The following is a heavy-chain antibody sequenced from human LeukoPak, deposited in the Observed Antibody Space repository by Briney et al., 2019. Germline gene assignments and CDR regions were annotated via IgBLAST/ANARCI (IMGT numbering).Heavy chain of an antibody. D-gene: IGHD3-10*01. CDR3: ARAKGVRGVIGYNWFDS. CDR1: GYTFTSYG. J-gene: IGHJ5*01. Sequence: ASVKVSCKASGYTFTSYGISWVRQAPGQGLEWMGWISAYNGNTNYAQKLQGRVTMTTDTSTSTAYMELRSLRSDDTAVYYCARAKGVRGVIGYNWFDSWGQGTLVTVSS. CDR2: ISAYNGNT. V-gene: IGHV1-18*04.